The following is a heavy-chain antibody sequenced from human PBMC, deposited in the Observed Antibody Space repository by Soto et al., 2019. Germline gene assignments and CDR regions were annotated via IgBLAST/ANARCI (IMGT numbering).Heavy chain of an antibody. CDR1: GGTFSSYA. CDR3: ARSQGSSTSLEIYYYYYYGMDV. J-gene: IGHJ6*02. Sequence: QVQLVQSGAEVKKPGSSVKVSCKASGGTFSSYAISWVRQAPGQGLEWMGGIIPISGTANYAQKFQGRVTITADESTSTVYMELSSPRSEDTAVYFCARSQGSSTSLEIYYYYYYGMDVWGQGTTVTVSS. V-gene: IGHV1-69*01. CDR2: IIPISGTA. D-gene: IGHD2-2*01.